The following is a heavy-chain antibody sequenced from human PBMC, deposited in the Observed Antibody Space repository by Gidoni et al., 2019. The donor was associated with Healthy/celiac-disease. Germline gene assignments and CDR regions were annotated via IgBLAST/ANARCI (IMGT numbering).Heavy chain of an antibody. D-gene: IGHD6-19*01. Sequence: QVQLQQWGAGLLKPSETLSLTCAVYGGSFSGYYWSWIRQPPGKGLEWIGEINHSGSTNYNPSLKSRVTISVDTSKNQFSLKLSSVTAADTAVYYCARLYSSGWYFVDYWGQGTLVTVSS. J-gene: IGHJ4*02. V-gene: IGHV4-34*01. CDR3: ARLYSSGWYFVDY. CDR1: GGSFSGYY. CDR2: INHSGST.